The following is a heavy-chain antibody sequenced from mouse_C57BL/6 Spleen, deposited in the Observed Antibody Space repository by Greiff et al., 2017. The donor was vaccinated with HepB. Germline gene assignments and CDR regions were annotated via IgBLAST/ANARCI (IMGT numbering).Heavy chain of an antibody. D-gene: IGHD2-5*01. V-gene: IGHV1-61*01. J-gene: IGHJ3*01. Sequence: QVQLQQPGAELVRPGSSVKLSCKASGYTFTSYWMDWVKQRPGQGLEWIGNIYPSDSETPYNQKFKDKATLTVEKSSSTAYMQLSRLTSEDSAVYYCASRGPYYSNYPSFAYWGQGTLVTVSA. CDR3: ASRGPYYSNYPSFAY. CDR1: GYTFTSYW. CDR2: IYPSDSET.